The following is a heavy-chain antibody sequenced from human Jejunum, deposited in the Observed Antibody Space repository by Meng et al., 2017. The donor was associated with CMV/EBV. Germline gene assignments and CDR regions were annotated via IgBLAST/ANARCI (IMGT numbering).Heavy chain of an antibody. CDR1: GFSFSTFA. CDR3: AKGSTTGTTASDY. J-gene: IGHJ4*02. V-gene: IGHV3-23*01. CDR2: IIPGSHRT. D-gene: IGHD1-1*01. Sequence: SGFSFSTFALRWVRQAPGKGLECLSSIIPGSHRTFYADSVEGRFTISRDNSKNTLFLQMNSLRAEDTAIYYCAKGSTTGTTASDYWGQGTLVTVSS.